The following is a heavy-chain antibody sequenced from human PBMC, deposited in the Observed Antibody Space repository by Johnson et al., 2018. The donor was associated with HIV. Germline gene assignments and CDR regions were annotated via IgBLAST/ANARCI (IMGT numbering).Heavy chain of an antibody. Sequence: EVQLVESGGGVVRPGGSLRLSCGASGFTFDDYDMSWVRQAPGKGLEWVSYISSSGSTIYYADSVKGRFTISRDNAKNSLYLQMNSLRAEDTAVYYCARVGDGSGYYCDAFDIWGQGTMVTVSS. J-gene: IGHJ3*02. CDR1: GFTFDDYD. CDR2: ISSSGSTI. D-gene: IGHD3-22*01. CDR3: ARVGDGSGYYCDAFDI. V-gene: IGHV3-48*03.